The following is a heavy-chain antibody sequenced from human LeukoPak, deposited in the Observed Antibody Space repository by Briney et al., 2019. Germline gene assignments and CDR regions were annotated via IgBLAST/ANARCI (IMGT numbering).Heavy chain of an antibody. V-gene: IGHV3-74*01. D-gene: IGHD3-22*01. Sequence: GGSLRLSCAASGFTFSSYWMHWVRQAPGKGLVWVSRINSDGSTTNYADSVKGRFTISRDNAKNTLYLQMNSLRAEDTAVYYCASEYYYDNSGYSKGGYYWGQGTLVTVSS. CDR3: ASEYYYDNSGYSKGGYY. J-gene: IGHJ4*02. CDR1: GFTFSSYW. CDR2: INSDGSTT.